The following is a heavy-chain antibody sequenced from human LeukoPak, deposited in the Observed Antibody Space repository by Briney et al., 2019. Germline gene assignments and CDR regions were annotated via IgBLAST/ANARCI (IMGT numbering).Heavy chain of an antibody. CDR2: ISYDGSNT. CDR3: ARTYKSDWYYFDY. CDR1: GFTFDDYA. D-gene: IGHD3-9*01. V-gene: IGHV3-30*03. J-gene: IGHJ4*02. Sequence: GGSLRLSCAASGFTFDDYAMHWVRQAPGKGLEWVAVISYDGSNTNYADSVKGRFTVSRDNSKNTLYLQMNSLRAGDTAVYYCARTYKSDWYYFDYWGQGTLVTLSS.